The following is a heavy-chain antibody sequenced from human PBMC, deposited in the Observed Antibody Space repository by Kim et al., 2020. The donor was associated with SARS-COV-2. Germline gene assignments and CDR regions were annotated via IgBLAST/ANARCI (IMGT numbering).Heavy chain of an antibody. CDR3: ATSGYYYDSSGYYFDY. J-gene: IGHJ4*02. Sequence: SETLSLTCTVSGGSISSSSYYWGWICQPPGKGLEWIGSIYYSGSTYYNPSLKSRVTISVDTSKNQFSLKLSSVTAADTAVYYCATSGYYYDSSGYYFDYWGQGTLVTVSS. CDR2: IYYSGST. CDR1: GGSISSSSYY. D-gene: IGHD3-22*01. V-gene: IGHV4-39*01.